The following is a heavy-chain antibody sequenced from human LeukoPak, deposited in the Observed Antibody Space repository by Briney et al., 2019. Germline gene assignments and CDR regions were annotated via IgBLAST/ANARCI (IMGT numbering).Heavy chain of an antibody. CDR2: ISAYNGNT. CDR3: ERDDLLGIAVAGGFDP. J-gene: IGHJ5*02. Sequence: GASVKVSCKASGYTFTSYGISWVRQAPGQGLEWMGWISAYNGNTNYAQKLQGRVTMTTDTSTSTAYMELRSLRSDDTAVYYCERDDLLGIAVAGGFDPWGQGTLVTVSS. D-gene: IGHD6-19*01. V-gene: IGHV1-18*01. CDR1: GYTFTSYG.